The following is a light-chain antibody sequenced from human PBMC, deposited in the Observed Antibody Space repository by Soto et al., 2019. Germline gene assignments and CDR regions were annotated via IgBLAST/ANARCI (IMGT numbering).Light chain of an antibody. CDR1: QSVLYSSNNKNY. J-gene: IGKJ4*01. CDR2: WAS. Sequence: DIVMTKSPDSQAVSLGERATINCKSSQSVLYSSNNKNYLAWYQQKPGQPPKLLIYWASTRESGVPDRFSGSGSGTDFTLTISSLQAEDVAVYYCQQYYSTPLTFGGGTKVEIK. V-gene: IGKV4-1*01. CDR3: QQYYSTPLT.